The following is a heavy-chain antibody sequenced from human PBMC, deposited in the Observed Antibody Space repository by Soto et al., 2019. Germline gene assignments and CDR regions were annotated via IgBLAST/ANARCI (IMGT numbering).Heavy chain of an antibody. Sequence: EVQLLESGGGLVQPGGSLRLSCAASGFTFSSYAMSWVLQAPGKGLEWVSAISGSGGTTYYADSVKGRFTFSRDNSKNTRYLQMNSLRAEDTAVYYCAKTANGWFSAFDIWGQGTMVTVSS. J-gene: IGHJ3*02. CDR3: AKTANGWFSAFDI. CDR2: ISGSGGTT. CDR1: GFTFSSYA. V-gene: IGHV3-23*01. D-gene: IGHD3-10*01.